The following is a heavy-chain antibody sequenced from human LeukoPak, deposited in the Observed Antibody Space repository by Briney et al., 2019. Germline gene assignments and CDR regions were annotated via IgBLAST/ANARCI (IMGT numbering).Heavy chain of an antibody. CDR2: ISQDGSET. CDR3: VRDLGHSRHYFEY. D-gene: IGHD7-27*01. CDR1: GFTYNSFF. J-gene: IGHJ4*02. Sequence: GGSLRLSCAASGFTYNSFFLNWVRLTPGREVDWVACISQDGSETFYMDSVRGRFTISRDNTKNSLYLQMNSLRAEDTAVYFCVRDLGHSRHYFEYWGQGALVTVSS. V-gene: IGHV3-7*01.